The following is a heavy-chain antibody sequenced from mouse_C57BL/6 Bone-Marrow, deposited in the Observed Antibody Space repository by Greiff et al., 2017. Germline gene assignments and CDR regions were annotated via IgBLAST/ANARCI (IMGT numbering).Heavy chain of an antibody. CDR2: IYPRSGNT. CDR3: ARPYYYGSRGNY. J-gene: IGHJ2*01. D-gene: IGHD1-1*01. V-gene: IGHV1-81*01. Sequence: VQLVESGAELARPGASVKLSCKASGYTFTSYGISWVKQRTGQGLEWIGEIYPRSGNTYYNEKFKGQATLTADKSSSTAYMELRSLTSEDSAVYFCARPYYYGSRGNYWGQGTTLTVSS. CDR1: GYTFTSYG.